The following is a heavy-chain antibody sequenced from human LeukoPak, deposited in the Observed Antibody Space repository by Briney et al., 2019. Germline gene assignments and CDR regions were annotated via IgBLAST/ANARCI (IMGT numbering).Heavy chain of an antibody. D-gene: IGHD3-9*01. V-gene: IGHV3-9*01. Sequence: PGRSLRLSCAASGFTFDDYAMHWVRQAPGKGLEWVSGISWNSGSIGYADSVKGRFTISRDNAKDSLYLQMNSLRAEDTALYYCAKELTYYDTLTGYSEGYGMDVWGQGTTVTVSS. J-gene: IGHJ6*02. CDR2: ISWNSGSI. CDR1: GFTFDDYA. CDR3: AKELTYYDTLTGYSEGYGMDV.